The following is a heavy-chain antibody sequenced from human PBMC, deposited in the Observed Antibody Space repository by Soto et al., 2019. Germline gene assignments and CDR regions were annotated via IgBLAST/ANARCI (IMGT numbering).Heavy chain of an antibody. D-gene: IGHD1-26*01. CDR2: IIPILGIA. V-gene: IGHV1-69*08. Sequence: QVQLVQSGAEVKKPGSSVKVSCKASGGTFSSYTISWVRQAPGQGLEWMGRIIPILGIANYAQKFQGRVTITADKSTSTAYMGLSSLRSEDTAVYYCARDRAVGSYIDPGSFAYWGQGTLVTVSS. CDR1: GGTFSSYT. J-gene: IGHJ4*02. CDR3: ARDRAVGSYIDPGSFAY.